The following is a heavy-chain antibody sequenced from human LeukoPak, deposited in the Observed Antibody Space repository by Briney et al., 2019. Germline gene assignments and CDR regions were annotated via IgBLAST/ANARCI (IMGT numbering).Heavy chain of an antibody. D-gene: IGHD3-22*01. CDR2: INHSRST. Sequence: SETLSLTCAVYGGSFSGYYWSWIRQPPGKGLEWIGEINHSRSTNYNPSLKSRVTISVDTSKNQFSLKLSSVTAADTAVYYCARRRFKYYDSSGYLVDYWGQGTLVTVSS. J-gene: IGHJ4*02. V-gene: IGHV4-34*01. CDR3: ARRRFKYYDSSGYLVDY. CDR1: GGSFSGYY.